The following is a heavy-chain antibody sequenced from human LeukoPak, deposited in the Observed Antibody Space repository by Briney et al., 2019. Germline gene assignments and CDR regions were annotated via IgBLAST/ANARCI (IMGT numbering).Heavy chain of an antibody. CDR3: ARDRSYYSDTGTDY. V-gene: IGHV4-4*07. D-gene: IGHD3-22*01. Sequence: PSETLSLTCTVSGGSISSYYWSWIRQPAGKGLEWIGRIHTIGNTNYSPSLWRRVTISVDTSKNQFSLGLHSVTAADTAVYYCARDRSYYSDTGTDYWGQGALVTVSS. CDR1: GGSISSYY. J-gene: IGHJ4*02. CDR2: IHTIGNT.